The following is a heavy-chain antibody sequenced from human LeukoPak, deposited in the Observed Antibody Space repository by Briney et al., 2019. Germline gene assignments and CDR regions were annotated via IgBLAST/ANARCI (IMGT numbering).Heavy chain of an antibody. V-gene: IGHV4-59*08. CDR1: GGSFSGYY. CDR2: IYYSGST. Sequence: SETLSLTCAVYGGSFSGYYWSWIRQPPGKGLEWIGYIYYSGSTNYNPSLKSRVTISVDTSKNQFSLKLSSVTAADTAVYYCARHGGPGDYGDYGDYFDYWGQGTLVTVSS. J-gene: IGHJ4*02. D-gene: IGHD4-17*01. CDR3: ARHGGPGDYGDYGDYFDY.